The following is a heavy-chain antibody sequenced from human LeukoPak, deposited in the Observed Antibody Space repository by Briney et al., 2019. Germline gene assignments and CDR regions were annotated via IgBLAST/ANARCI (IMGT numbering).Heavy chain of an antibody. CDR2: ISSGSSYI. J-gene: IGHJ4*02. CDR1: GFTFSNYW. D-gene: IGHD2-15*01. Sequence: GGSLRLSCAASGFTFSNYWMRWVRQAPGKGPEWVSSISSGSSYIYYADSVKGRFTISRDNTKNSLYLQTTNLRAEDTAVYYCAKGYCSGGSCYFNYFDYWGQGTLVTVSS. CDR3: AKGYCSGGSCYFNYFDY. V-gene: IGHV3-21*01.